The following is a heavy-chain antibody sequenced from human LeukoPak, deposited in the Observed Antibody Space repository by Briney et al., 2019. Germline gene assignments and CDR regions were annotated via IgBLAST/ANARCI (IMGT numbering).Heavy chain of an antibody. Sequence: PGGSLRLSCAASGFTFSSYWMHWVRQAPGKGLVWVSRINTDGSSTSYADSVKGRFTISRDNAKNTLYLQMNSLRAEDTAVYYCARIIAAAGNDYWGQGTLVTVSS. CDR1: GFTFSSYW. V-gene: IGHV3-74*01. D-gene: IGHD6-13*01. CDR3: ARIIAAAGNDY. CDR2: INTDGSST. J-gene: IGHJ4*02.